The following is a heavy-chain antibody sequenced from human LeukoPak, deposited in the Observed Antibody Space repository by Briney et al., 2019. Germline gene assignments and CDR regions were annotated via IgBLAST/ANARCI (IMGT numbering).Heavy chain of an antibody. V-gene: IGHV3-23*01. D-gene: IGHD3-22*01. CDR2: ISGSGGST. J-gene: IGHJ4*02. CDR1: GFTSSSYA. CDR3: AKGPQYYYDSSGYYYDY. Sequence: GGSLRLSCAASGFTSSSYAMSWVRQAPGKGLEWVSAISGSGGSTYYADSVKGRFTISRDNSKNTLYLQMNSLRAEDTAVYYCAKGPQYYYDSSGYYYDYWGQGTLVTVSS.